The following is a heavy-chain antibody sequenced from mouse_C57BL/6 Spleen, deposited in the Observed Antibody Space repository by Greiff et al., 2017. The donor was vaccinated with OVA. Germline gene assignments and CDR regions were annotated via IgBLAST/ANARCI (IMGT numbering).Heavy chain of an antibody. CDR1: GFSLTSYG. CDR3: ARHGEGNPYAMDY. D-gene: IGHD2-1*01. V-gene: IGHV2-6-1*01. J-gene: IGHJ4*01. Sequence: VKLVESGPGLVAPSQSLSITCTVSGFSLTSYGVHWVRQPPGKGLEWLVVIWSDGSTTYNSALKSRLSISKDNSKSQVFLKMNSLQTDDTAMYYCARHGEGNPYAMDYWGQGTSVTVSS. CDR2: IWSDGST.